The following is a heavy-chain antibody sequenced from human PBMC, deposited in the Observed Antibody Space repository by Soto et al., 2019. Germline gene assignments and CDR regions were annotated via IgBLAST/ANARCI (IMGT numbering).Heavy chain of an antibody. CDR2: IYYSGST. Sequence: SETLSLTCTVSGGSISSGDYYWSWIRQPPGKGLEWIGYIYYSGSTYYNPSLKSRVTISVDTSKNQFSLKLSSVTAADTAVYYCAREVTYYYGSGSYSWGQGTLVTDSS. D-gene: IGHD3-10*01. CDR3: AREVTYYYGSGSYS. CDR1: GGSISSGDYY. V-gene: IGHV4-30-4*01. J-gene: IGHJ5*02.